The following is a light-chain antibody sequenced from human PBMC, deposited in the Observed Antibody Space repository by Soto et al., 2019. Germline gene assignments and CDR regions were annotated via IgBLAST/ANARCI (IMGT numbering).Light chain of an antibody. CDR1: QSIGSW. CDR2: KAS. J-gene: IGKJ2*01. V-gene: IGKV1-5*03. Sequence: DIQMTQSPSTLSASVGDRVTITCRASQSIGSWLAWYQQKPGKAPNLLIYKASSLESGVPSRFSGSGSGTEFTLTISSLQPDDFATYYCQQYDVYPYTFGQGTKLEIK. CDR3: QQYDVYPYT.